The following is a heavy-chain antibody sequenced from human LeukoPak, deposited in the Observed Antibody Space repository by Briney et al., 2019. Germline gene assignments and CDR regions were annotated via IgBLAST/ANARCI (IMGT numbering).Heavy chain of an antibody. Sequence: GGSLRLSCAASGFTFSSYAMSWVRQAPEKGLEWVSAISGSGGSTYYADSVKGRFTISRDNSKNTLYLQMNSLRAEDTAVYYCAKETHYDFWSGYQNWGQGTLVTVSS. V-gene: IGHV3-23*01. CDR2: ISGSGGST. J-gene: IGHJ4*02. CDR3: AKETHYDFWSGYQN. D-gene: IGHD3-3*01. CDR1: GFTFSSYA.